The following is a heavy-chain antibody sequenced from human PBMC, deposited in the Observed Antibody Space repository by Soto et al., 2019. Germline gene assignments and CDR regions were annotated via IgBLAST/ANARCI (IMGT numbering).Heavy chain of an antibody. Sequence: SETLSLTCTVSGGSISGAYWGWVRQTAEKGLEWLGRVYASGSTLYNSSLKSRIIMSLGTSNNHFSLELKSVTAADTAVYFCARESLLSGHDCFDSWRQRMLVTVSS. V-gene: IGHV4-4*07. CDR2: VYASGST. J-gene: IGHJ4*02. D-gene: IGHD5-12*01. CDR3: ARESLLSGHDCFDS. CDR1: GGSISGAY.